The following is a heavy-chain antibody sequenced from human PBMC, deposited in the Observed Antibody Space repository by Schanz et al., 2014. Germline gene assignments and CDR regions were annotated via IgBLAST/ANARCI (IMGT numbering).Heavy chain of an antibody. J-gene: IGHJ3*02. Sequence: EVQLLESGGALEQPGGSLRLSCAASGITFSDYAMSWVRQAPGKGLEWVSTIASGGSHTFYADSVTGRFTISGDNSKNTLFLQMNSLRAEDTAVYYCAKDFFIGVARGVIISHDAIDIWGQGTKVTVSS. D-gene: IGHD3-10*01. CDR1: GITFSDYA. V-gene: IGHV3-23*01. CDR2: IASGGSHT. CDR3: AKDFFIGVARGVIISHDAIDI.